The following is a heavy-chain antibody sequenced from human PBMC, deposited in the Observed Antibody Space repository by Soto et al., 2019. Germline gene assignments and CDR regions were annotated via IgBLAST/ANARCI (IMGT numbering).Heavy chain of an antibody. CDR3: ARQPYTSGAYCIDF. V-gene: IGHV4-59*08. CDR1: GDSISNYY. Sequence: PSETLSLTCTVSGDSISNYYWSWIRQPPGKGLEWFAYVFHTGSSNYNPSLKSRVTISIDTSKKQFSLKLSSVTAADTAVYYCARQPYTSGAYCIDFWGQGALVTVSS. D-gene: IGHD6-19*01. J-gene: IGHJ4*02. CDR2: VFHTGSS.